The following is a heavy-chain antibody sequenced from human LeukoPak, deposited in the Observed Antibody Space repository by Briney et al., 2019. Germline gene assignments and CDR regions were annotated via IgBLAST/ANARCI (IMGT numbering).Heavy chain of an antibody. CDR2: IYYSGST. CDR1: GGSISSGDYY. D-gene: IGHD3-22*01. V-gene: IGHV4-30-4*08. J-gene: IGHJ4*02. Sequence: PSETLSLTCTVSGGSISSGDYYWSWLRQPPGKGLEWIGYIYYSGSTYYNPSLKGRVTISVDTSKNQFSLKLSSVTAADTAVYYCARDHYYDSSGTRNFDYWGQGTLVTVSS. CDR3: ARDHYYDSSGTRNFDY.